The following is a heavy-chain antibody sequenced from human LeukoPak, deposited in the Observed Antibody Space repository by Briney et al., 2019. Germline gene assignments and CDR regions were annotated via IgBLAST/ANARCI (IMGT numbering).Heavy chain of an antibody. CDR2: VSGSGGST. Sequence: GGSLRLSCAASGFTFSSYAMSWVRQAPGKGLEWVSAVSGSGGSTYYADSVKGRFTISRDNPRNTLYLQMHSLTAEDTAIYYCAKDRSWSSSSFDSWGQGTLVTVSS. CDR1: GFTFSSYA. CDR3: AKDRSWSSSSFDS. J-gene: IGHJ4*02. D-gene: IGHD6-6*01. V-gene: IGHV3-23*01.